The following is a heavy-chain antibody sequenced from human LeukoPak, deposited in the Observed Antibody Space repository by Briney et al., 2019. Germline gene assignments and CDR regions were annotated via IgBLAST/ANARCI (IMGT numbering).Heavy chain of an antibody. CDR1: GYTFTSYD. CDR2: MNPNSGNT. Sequence: ASVKVSCKASGYTFTSYDINWVRQATGQGLEWMGWMNPNSGNTGYAQKFQGRVTMTRNTSISTAYMELRSLRSDDTAVYYCARDRYDFWSGRHPFDYWGQGTLVTVSS. J-gene: IGHJ4*02. V-gene: IGHV1-8*01. CDR3: ARDRYDFWSGRHPFDY. D-gene: IGHD3-3*01.